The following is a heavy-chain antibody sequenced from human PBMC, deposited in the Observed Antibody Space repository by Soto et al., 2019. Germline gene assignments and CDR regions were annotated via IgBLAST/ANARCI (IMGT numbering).Heavy chain of an antibody. V-gene: IGHV3-23*01. J-gene: IGHJ6*02. CDR2: ISGSGGST. Sequence: PGGSLRLSCAASGFTFSSYAMSWVRQAPGKGLEWVSAISGSGGSTYYADSVKGRFTISRDNSKNTLYLQMNSLRAEDTAVYYCAKDGGPTMARDYYYYGMDGCGQGTTVTVSS. CDR3: AKDGGPTMARDYYYYGMDG. CDR1: GFTFSSYA. D-gene: IGHD3-10*01.